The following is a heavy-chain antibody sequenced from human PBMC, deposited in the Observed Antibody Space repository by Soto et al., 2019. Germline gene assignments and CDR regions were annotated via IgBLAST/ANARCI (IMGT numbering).Heavy chain of an antibody. CDR3: TRDLNRITSFGVVIRYYFDY. J-gene: IGHJ4*02. D-gene: IGHD3-3*01. Sequence: GGSLRLSCTASGFTFGDYAMSWFRQAPGKGLEWVGFIRSKAYGGTTEYAASVKGRFTISRDDSKSIANLQMNSLKTEDTAVYYCTRDLNRITSFGVVIRYYFDYWGQGTLVTVSS. CDR2: IRSKAYGGTT. V-gene: IGHV3-49*03. CDR1: GFTFGDYA.